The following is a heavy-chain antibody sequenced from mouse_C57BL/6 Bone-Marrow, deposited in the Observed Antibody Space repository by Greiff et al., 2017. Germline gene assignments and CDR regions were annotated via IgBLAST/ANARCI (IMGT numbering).Heavy chain of an antibody. D-gene: IGHD1-1*01. V-gene: IGHV1-81*01. CDR1: GYTFTSYG. J-gene: IGHJ4*01. Sequence: VPLVESGAELARPGASVKLSCKASGYTFTSYGISWVKQRTGQGLEWIGEIYPRSGNTYYNEKFKGKATLTADKSSSTAYMELRSLTSEDSAVYFCAGTVKDYAMDYWGQGTSVTVSS. CDR3: AGTVKDYAMDY. CDR2: IYPRSGNT.